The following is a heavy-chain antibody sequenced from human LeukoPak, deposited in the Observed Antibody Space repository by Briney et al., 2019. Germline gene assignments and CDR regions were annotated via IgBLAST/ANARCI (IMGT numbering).Heavy chain of an antibody. D-gene: IGHD3-3*01. J-gene: IGHJ3*02. V-gene: IGHV5-51*01. Sequence: GESLKISCKGSGYRFTSYWIGWVRQMPGKGLEWMGIIYPGDSDTRYSPSFQGQVTISADKSISTAYLQWSSLKASDTAMYYCARRLTFFGVGRGQREYGDAFDIWGQGTVVTVSS. CDR1: GYRFTSYW. CDR3: ARRLTFFGVGRGQREYGDAFDI. CDR2: IYPGDSDT.